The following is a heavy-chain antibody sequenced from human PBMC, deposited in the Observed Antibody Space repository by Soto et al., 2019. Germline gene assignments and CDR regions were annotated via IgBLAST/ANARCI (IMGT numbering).Heavy chain of an antibody. CDR2: ISADNGNT. CDR3: ARVYYDSSGFYHGDH. CDR1: GYSFNNYL. V-gene: IGHV1-18*01. J-gene: IGHJ1*01. Sequence: QVTLVQSGAEVKKPGASVMVSCQASGYSFNNYLISWVRQAPGQGPEWVGWISADNGNTNYGQKFLGRVTMTTDTSTSTAYMDLRSLRSDDTAVYYCARVYYDSSGFYHGDHWGQGTLVTVSS. D-gene: IGHD3-22*01.